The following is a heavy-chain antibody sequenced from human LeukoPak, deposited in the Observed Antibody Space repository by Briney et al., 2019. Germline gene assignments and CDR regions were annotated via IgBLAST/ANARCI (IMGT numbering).Heavy chain of an antibody. J-gene: IGHJ4*02. Sequence: GGSLRVSCTASGFTFGTYWITWVRQAPGRGLEWVANIKVDGSEKYYVDSVKGRFTISRDNAKNSLYLQMNSLRAEDTAVYYCARMLVYNSGGEAFDCWGQGTLVTVSS. CDR2: IKVDGSEK. D-gene: IGHD3-10*01. CDR1: GFTFGTYW. V-gene: IGHV3-7*01. CDR3: ARMLVYNSGGEAFDC.